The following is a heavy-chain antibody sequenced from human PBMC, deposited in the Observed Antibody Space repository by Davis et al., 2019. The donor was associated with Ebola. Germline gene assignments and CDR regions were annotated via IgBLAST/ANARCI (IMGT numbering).Heavy chain of an antibody. V-gene: IGHV4-38-2*02. Sequence: SETLSLTCTVSNSSFNTHHWGWIRQPPGKGLEWIGIIYDSGTPDYSPSLKSRVTISRDTSRNQFSLELSSVTAADTAVYYCARFNSWGYSRFDPWGPGTQVTVSS. CDR2: IYDSGTP. CDR1: NSSFNTHH. CDR3: ARFNSWGYSRFDP. J-gene: IGHJ5*02. D-gene: IGHD3-16*01.